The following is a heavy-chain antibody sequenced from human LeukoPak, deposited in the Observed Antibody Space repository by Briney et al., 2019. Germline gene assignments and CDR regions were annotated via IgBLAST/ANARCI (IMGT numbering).Heavy chain of an antibody. CDR1: GASISSDY. V-gene: IGHV4-59*05. Sequence: SETLSLTCTVSGASISSDYWNWIRQPPGKGLQWIGSIYYSGSTYYNPSLKSRVTISVDTSKNQFSLKLSSVTAADTAVYYCATSGRVPYCGGDCFSAWFDPWGQGTLVTVSS. CDR3: ATSGRVPYCGGDCFSAWFDP. D-gene: IGHD2-21*02. J-gene: IGHJ5*02. CDR2: IYYSGST.